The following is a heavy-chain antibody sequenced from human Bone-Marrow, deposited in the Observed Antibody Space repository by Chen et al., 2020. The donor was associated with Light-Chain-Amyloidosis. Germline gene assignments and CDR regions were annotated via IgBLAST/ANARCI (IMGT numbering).Heavy chain of an antibody. CDR3: ARSGNYGRYYYFGMDV. J-gene: IGHJ6*02. CDR1: GFTFNDYW. D-gene: IGHD3-10*01. V-gene: IGHV3-74*01. CDR2: IISYVGII. Sequence: EVQLVESGGGSTQPGGSLRLSCAASGFTFNDYWLHWVRQVPGKGLVWVARIISYVGIITYSDSVKGRFTISRDNAKNTVYLQMNRLRAEDTAVYYCARSGNYGRYYYFGMDVWGQGTTVTVSS.